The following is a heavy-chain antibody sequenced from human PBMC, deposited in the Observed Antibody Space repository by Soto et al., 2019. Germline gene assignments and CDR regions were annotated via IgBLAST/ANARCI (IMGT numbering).Heavy chain of an antibody. V-gene: IGHV3-53*01. CDR3: ARLTEAERH. CDR1: GFIVSSSH. D-gene: IGHD1-1*01. Sequence: GGSLRLSCVVSGFIVSSSHMIWVRQAPGKGLEGVSILYNHGKTNYVDSVKGRFTITRDNSKNTVYLQMNSLRVEDTAVYYCARLTEAERHWGQGPLVTVSS. J-gene: IGHJ4*02. CDR2: LYNHGKT.